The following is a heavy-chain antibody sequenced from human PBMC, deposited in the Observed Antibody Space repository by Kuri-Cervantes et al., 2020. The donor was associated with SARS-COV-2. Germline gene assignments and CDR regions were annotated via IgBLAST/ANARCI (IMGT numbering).Heavy chain of an antibody. J-gene: IGHJ4*02. D-gene: IGHD6-19*01. CDR3: ARLNYAGSSGYYFDS. CDR2: INTNTGNT. CDR1: GYTFTSYA. V-gene: IGHV7-4-1*01. Sequence: ASVNVSCKGSGYTFTSYAMNWVRQAPGQGLEWMGLINTNTGNTTYAPGFTGRFVFSSDTSVSTAYLQIGSLTAEDTAVYYCARLNYAGSSGYYFDSWGQGTLVTVSS.